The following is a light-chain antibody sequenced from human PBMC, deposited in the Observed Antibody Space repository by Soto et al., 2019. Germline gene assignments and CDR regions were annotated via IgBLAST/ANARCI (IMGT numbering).Light chain of an antibody. Sequence: EIVLTQSPGTLSLSPVERATLSCMASQSVSSSYLAWYQQKPGQAPRLLIYGASSRATGIPDRFSGSGCGTDFTLTISRLEPEDFAVYYCHQYGSSQTFGQGTKVDIK. CDR3: HQYGSSQT. CDR1: QSVSSSY. V-gene: IGKV3-20*01. J-gene: IGKJ1*01. CDR2: GAS.